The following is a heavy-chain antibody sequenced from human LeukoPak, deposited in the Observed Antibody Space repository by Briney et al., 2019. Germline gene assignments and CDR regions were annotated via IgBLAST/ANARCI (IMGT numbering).Heavy chain of an antibody. CDR1: GFTFDDYA. J-gene: IGHJ4*02. Sequence: PGGSLRLSCAASGFTFDDYAMHWVRQAPGKCLEWVSLISGDGGSTYYADSVKGRFTISRDNMKNSLYLQMNSLRAEDTAVYYCARDSRSGGFDYWGQGTLVTVSS. CDR2: ISGDGGST. V-gene: IGHV3-43*02. CDR3: ARDSRSGGFDY. D-gene: IGHD6-6*01.